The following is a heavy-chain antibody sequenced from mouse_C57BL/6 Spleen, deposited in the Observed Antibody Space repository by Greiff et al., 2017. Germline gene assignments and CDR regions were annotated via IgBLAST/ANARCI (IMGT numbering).Heavy chain of an antibody. CDR2: ISDGGSYT. V-gene: IGHV5-4*01. J-gene: IGHJ1*03. CDR1: GFTFSSYA. CDR3: ASIGGAYWYFDV. Sequence: EVQRVESGGGLVKPGGSLKLSCAASGFTFSSYAMSWVRQTPEKRLEWVATISDGGSYTYYPDNVKGRFTISRDNAKNNLYLQMSHLKSEDTAMYYGASIGGAYWYFDVWGTGTTVTVSS.